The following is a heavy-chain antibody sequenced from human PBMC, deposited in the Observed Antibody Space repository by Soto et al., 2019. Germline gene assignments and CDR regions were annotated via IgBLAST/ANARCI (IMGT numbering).Heavy chain of an antibody. CDR3: ARGQEGVVATH. CDR2: IKDGGST. D-gene: IGHD2-15*01. Sequence: QVQLQQWGAGLLKPSETLSLTCAVNGGSFTGYYWSWVRQPPGKGLERIGEIKDGGSTNYSPSLRSRVTISADTSKKQFSLKVTSVTAADTGVYYCARGQEGVVATHWDQGTLVTVSS. CDR1: GGSFTGYY. V-gene: IGHV4-34*01. J-gene: IGHJ4*02.